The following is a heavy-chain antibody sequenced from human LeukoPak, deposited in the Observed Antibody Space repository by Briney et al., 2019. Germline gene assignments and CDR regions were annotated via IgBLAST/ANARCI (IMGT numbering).Heavy chain of an antibody. Sequence: GESLKISCKGSGYSFTSYWIGWVRQMPGKGLEWMGIIYPGDSDTRYSPSFQGQVTISADKSISTAYLQWSSLKASDTAMYYCARLNRGYSSSWYWFDPWGPGTLVTVSS. V-gene: IGHV5-51*01. J-gene: IGHJ5*02. D-gene: IGHD6-13*01. CDR2: IYPGDSDT. CDR1: GYSFTSYW. CDR3: ARLNRGYSSSWYWFDP.